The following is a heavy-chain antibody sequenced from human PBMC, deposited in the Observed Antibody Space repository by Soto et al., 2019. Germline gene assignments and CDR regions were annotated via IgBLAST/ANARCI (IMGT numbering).Heavy chain of an antibody. V-gene: IGHV3-15*07. Sequence: SLRLSCAASGFTFSNAWMNWVRQAPGKGLEWVGRIKSKTDGGTTDYAAPVKGRFTISRDDSKNTLYLQMNSLKTEDTAVYYCTTQPPPTIVVVRAAFDYWGQGTLVTVSS. CDR2: IKSKTDGGTT. CDR3: TTQPPPTIVVVRAAFDY. CDR1: GFTFSNAW. D-gene: IGHD2-2*01. J-gene: IGHJ4*02.